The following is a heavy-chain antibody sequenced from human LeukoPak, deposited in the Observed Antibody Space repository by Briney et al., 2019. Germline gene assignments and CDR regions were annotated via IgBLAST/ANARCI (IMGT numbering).Heavy chain of an antibody. V-gene: IGHV3-23*01. D-gene: IGHD6-19*01. CDR1: GFTFSSYD. CDR3: ARGGAVAGTGDY. J-gene: IGHJ4*02. CDR2: IRPRGDDT. Sequence: GGALRLSCAASGFTFSSYDMTWVRQAPGRGLEWVSSIRPRGDDTYYGDSVKGRFTISRDNAKNTLYLQMNSLRAEDTAVYYCARGGAVAGTGDYWGQGTLVTVSS.